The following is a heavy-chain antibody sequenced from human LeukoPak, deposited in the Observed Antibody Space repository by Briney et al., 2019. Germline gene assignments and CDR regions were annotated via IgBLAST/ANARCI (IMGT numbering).Heavy chain of an antibody. J-gene: IGHJ4*02. CDR2: IKYDGSEK. Sequence: GGPLRLSCPASGFTFSSYWMTWVRQAPRKGLEWVANIKYDGSEKDYMDSVKGRFSISRDNAKNSLYLQMNSLRAEDTAVYYCARDIEAAGLFLDYWGQGTLVTVSS. V-gene: IGHV3-7*01. CDR3: ARDIEAAGLFLDY. D-gene: IGHD6-13*01. CDR1: GFTFSSYW.